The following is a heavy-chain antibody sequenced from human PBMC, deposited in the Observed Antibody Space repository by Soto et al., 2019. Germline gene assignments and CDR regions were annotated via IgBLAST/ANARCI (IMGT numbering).Heavy chain of an antibody. V-gene: IGHV1-69*08. CDR1: GDTFSSYI. CDR2: VIPVLTTT. Sequence: QVPLVQSGAEVKKPGSSVRVSCRSSGDTFSSYIVNWLRLAPGRGLEWMGRVIPVLTTTDYAQNFRGRVTISADRSTNTVYLDLSSLRSDDTAVYYCARRRYCGYDCYHKHSYGMDVWGQGSLVTVAS. CDR3: ARRRYCGYDCYHKHSYGMDV. D-gene: IGHD2-21*02. J-gene: IGHJ6*02.